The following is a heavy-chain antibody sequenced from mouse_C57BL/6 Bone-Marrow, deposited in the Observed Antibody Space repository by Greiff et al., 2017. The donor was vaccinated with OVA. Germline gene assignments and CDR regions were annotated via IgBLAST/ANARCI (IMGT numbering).Heavy chain of an antibody. V-gene: IGHV1-15*01. CDR3: TRGYNNYYAMDY. CDR2: IDPETGGT. Sequence: QVQLQQSGAELVRPGASVTLSCKASGYTFTDYEMHWVKQTPVHGLEWIGAIDPETGGTAYNQKFTGKAILTADKSSSTAYMELRSLTSEDSAVYYCTRGYNNYYAMDYWGQGTSVTISS. J-gene: IGHJ4*01. D-gene: IGHD2-5*01. CDR1: GYTFTDYE.